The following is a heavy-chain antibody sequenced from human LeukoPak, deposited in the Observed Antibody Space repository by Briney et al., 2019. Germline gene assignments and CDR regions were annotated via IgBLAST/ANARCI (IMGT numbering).Heavy chain of an antibody. CDR3: ARDRKNRLADCSGGSCYPTVLDY. CDR1: GYTFTSYY. D-gene: IGHD2-15*01. Sequence: ASVKVPCKASGYTFTSYYMHWVRQAPGQGLEWMGIINPSGGSTSYAQKFQGRVTMTKDMSTSTVYMELSSLRSEDTAVYYCARDRKNRLADCSGGSCYPTVLDYWGQGTLVTVSS. CDR2: INPSGGST. J-gene: IGHJ4*02. V-gene: IGHV1-46*01.